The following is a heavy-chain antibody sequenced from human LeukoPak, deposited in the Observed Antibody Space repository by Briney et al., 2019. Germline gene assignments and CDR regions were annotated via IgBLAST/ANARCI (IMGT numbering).Heavy chain of an antibody. CDR3: AKAPRLRVNYFDY. J-gene: IGHJ4*02. Sequence: PGGSLRLSCAASGFAFSSYAMSWVRQAPGKGLEWVSAISGSGGSTYYADSVKGRFTISSDNSKNTLYLQMNSLRAEDTAVYYCAKAPRLRVNYFDYWGQGTLVTVSS. CDR1: GFAFSSYA. CDR2: ISGSGGST. D-gene: IGHD4-17*01. V-gene: IGHV3-23*01.